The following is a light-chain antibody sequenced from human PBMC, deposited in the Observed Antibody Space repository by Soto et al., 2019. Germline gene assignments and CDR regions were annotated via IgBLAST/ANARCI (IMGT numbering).Light chain of an antibody. CDR2: WAS. CDR1: QSVLFRSNNKNY. Sequence: DIVMTQSPDSLAVSLGERATINGKSSQSVLFRSNNKNYLAWFQQKPGQPPKMVIYWASTRESGVPDRFSGSGSGTDFTLTISSLQAEDVAVYYCQQYYSTPLTFGPGTKVDIK. V-gene: IGKV4-1*01. CDR3: QQYYSTPLT. J-gene: IGKJ3*01.